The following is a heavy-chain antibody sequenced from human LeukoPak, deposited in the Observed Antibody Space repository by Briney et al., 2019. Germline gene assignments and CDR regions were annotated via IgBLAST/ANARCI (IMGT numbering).Heavy chain of an antibody. Sequence: ASVKVSCKASGYTFTSYGISWVRQAPGQELEWMGWISAYNGNTNYAQKLQGRVTMTTDTSTSTAYMELRSLRSDDTAVYYCARGPDVWFGESNYYFDYWGQGTLVTVSS. J-gene: IGHJ4*02. D-gene: IGHD3-10*01. V-gene: IGHV1-18*01. CDR2: ISAYNGNT. CDR3: ARGPDVWFGESNYYFDY. CDR1: GYTFTSYG.